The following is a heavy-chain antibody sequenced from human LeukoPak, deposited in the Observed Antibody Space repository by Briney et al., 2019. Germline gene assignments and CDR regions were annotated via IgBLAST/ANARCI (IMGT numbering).Heavy chain of an antibody. CDR1: GFTFGLYS. J-gene: IGHJ4*02. D-gene: IGHD6-13*01. Sequence: GGPLRLSCAASGFTFGLYSMTWVRQAPGKGLEWVSLIDSNSNFINYADSVKGRFTISRDNAKKSLYLQMNSLRAEDTAVYYCAKDFHSWSSDYWGQGTLVTVSS. CDR3: AKDFHSWSSDY. CDR2: IDSNSNFI. V-gene: IGHV3-21*01.